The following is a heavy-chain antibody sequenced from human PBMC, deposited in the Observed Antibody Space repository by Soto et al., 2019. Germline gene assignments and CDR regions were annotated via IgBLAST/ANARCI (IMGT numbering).Heavy chain of an antibody. CDR3: ARENSGSYSK. D-gene: IGHD1-26*01. CDR1: GGSFSGYY. V-gene: IGHV4-34*01. CDR2: INHSGST. J-gene: IGHJ4*02. Sequence: SSETLSLTCAVYGGSFSGYYWSWIRQPPGKGLEWIGEINHSGSTNYNPSLKSRVTISVDTSKNQFSLKLSSVTAADTAVYYCARENSGSYSKWGQGTLVTVSS.